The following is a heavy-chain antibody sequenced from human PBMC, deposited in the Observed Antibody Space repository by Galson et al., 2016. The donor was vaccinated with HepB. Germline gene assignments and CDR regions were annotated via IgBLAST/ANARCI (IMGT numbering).Heavy chain of an antibody. V-gene: IGHV2-5*01. CDR3: ARFGTEITPGGPFDS. Sequence: PALVKPTQTLTLTCTFSGFSLSTSGVGVGWIRQPPGRALEWLALIFWNDDKRYGPSLKSRLTITKDTSKNHVVLAVTNMDPVDTATYYCARFGTEITPGGPFDSWGQGTLVTVSS. CDR1: GFSLSTSGVG. J-gene: IGHJ4*02. CDR2: IFWNDDK. D-gene: IGHD4-23*01.